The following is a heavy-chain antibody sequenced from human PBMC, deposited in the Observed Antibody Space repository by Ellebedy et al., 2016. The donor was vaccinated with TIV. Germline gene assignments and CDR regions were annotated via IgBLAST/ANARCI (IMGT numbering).Heavy chain of an antibody. CDR3: ARWDSGACRD. CDR1: GFTFSDHY. V-gene: IGHV3-72*01. J-gene: IGHJ4*02. Sequence: SLKISCAASGFTFSDHYMDWVRLAPGKGLEWIGRTKNRANSYTIEYAASVKGRFTISRDDSKNSVYLQMNSLKTEDTALYYCARWDSGACRDWGQGTLVTVSS. D-gene: IGHD2-8*02. CDR2: TKNRANSYTI.